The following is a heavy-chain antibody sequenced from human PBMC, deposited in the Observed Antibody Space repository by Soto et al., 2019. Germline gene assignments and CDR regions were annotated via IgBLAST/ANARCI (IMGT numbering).Heavy chain of an antibody. D-gene: IGHD1-26*01. J-gene: IGHJ4*02. Sequence: QVQLVESGGGVVQPGRSLSLSCAASGFTFSDYPMHWVRQAPGKGLEWVGVISYDGRVKYYVDSVKGRFTISRDDSKNTLYLQMNSLRVDDTAVYYCARDFIVGAPDYFDYWGQGTLVTVSS. CDR1: GFTFSDYP. CDR3: ARDFIVGAPDYFDY. CDR2: ISYDGRVK. V-gene: IGHV3-30*04.